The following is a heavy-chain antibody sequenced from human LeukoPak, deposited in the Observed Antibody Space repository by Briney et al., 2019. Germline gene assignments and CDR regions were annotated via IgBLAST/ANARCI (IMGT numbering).Heavy chain of an antibody. V-gene: IGHV3-23*01. CDR1: GFTFSSYA. CDR3: AKGPKQLLVGSRGYHFDY. Sequence: GSLRLSCAASGFTFSSYAMSWVRQAPGKGLEWVSGISGRGDRRNYADSVKGRFTISRDISKNTLYLQMNSLRVEDTAVYYCAKGPKQLLVGSRGYHFDYWGQGTLVTVSS. J-gene: IGHJ4*02. CDR2: ISGRGDRR. D-gene: IGHD6-13*01.